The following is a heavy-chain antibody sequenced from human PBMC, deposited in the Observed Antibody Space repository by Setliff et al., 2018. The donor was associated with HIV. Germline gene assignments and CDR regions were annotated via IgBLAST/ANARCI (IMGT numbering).Heavy chain of an antibody. CDR2: TYHSGSA. D-gene: IGHD3-22*01. V-gene: IGHV4-4*02. Sequence: TSETLSLTCAVSGGSISSSNWWTWVRQPPGKGLEWVGETYHSGSANYNPSLKSRVTISVDKSKNQFSLKLTSVTAADTAVYYCARCYYDRSGSSAPYYFMDVWGKGTTVTVSS. J-gene: IGHJ6*03. CDR3: ARCYYDRSGSSAPYYFMDV. CDR1: GGSISSSNW.